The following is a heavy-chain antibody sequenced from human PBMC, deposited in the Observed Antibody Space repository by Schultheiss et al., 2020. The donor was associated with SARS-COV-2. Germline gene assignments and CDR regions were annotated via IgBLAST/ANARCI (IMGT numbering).Heavy chain of an antibody. Sequence: SETLSLTCAVYGGSFSGYYWSWIRQPPGKGLEWIGEINHSGSTNYNPSLKSRVTISVDTSKNQFSLKLSSVTAADTAVYYCARHAVVVPAGHAFDIWGQGTMVTVSS. J-gene: IGHJ3*02. CDR2: INHSGST. D-gene: IGHD2-2*01. V-gene: IGHV4-34*01. CDR1: GGSFSGYY. CDR3: ARHAVVVPAGHAFDI.